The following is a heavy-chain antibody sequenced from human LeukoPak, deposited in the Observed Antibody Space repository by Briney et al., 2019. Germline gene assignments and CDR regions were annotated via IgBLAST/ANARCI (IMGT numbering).Heavy chain of an antibody. J-gene: IGHJ6*02. D-gene: IGHD2-15*01. CDR2: IWYDGSNK. CDR3: AREYVGVVVAADGMDV. Sequence: GGSLRLSCAASGFTFSSYGMHWVRQAPGKGLEWVAVIWYDGSNKYYADSVKGRFTISRDNSKNTLYLQMNSLRAEDTAVYYCAREYVGVVVAADGMDVWGQGTTVTVS. CDR1: GFTFSSYG. V-gene: IGHV3-33*01.